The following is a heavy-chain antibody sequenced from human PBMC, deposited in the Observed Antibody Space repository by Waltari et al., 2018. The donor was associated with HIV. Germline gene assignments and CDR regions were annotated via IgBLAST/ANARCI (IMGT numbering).Heavy chain of an antibody. Sequence: QLQLQESGPGLVKPSETLSLTCTVSGGSISSSSYDWGWLCQPPGKGLEWIGSSYYSGSTYYNPSLKSRVTISVDTSKNQFSLKLSSVTAADTAVYYCARHGITGTTSLDYWGQGTLVTVSS. J-gene: IGHJ4*02. D-gene: IGHD1-7*01. CDR2: SYYSGST. CDR1: GGSISSSSYD. V-gene: IGHV4-39*01. CDR3: ARHGITGTTSLDY.